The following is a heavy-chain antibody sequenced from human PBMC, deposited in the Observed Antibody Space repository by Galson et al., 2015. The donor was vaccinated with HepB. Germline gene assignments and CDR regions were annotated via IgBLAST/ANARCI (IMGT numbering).Heavy chain of an antibody. CDR2: TYYRSKWYN. D-gene: IGHD4-11*01. V-gene: IGHV6-1*01. CDR1: GDSVSSNSAA. CDR3: ARDQMTTVPYYYYYGMDV. J-gene: IGHJ6*02. Sequence: CAISGDSVSSNSAAWNRIRQSPSRGLEWLGRTYYRSKWYNDYAVSVKSRITINPDTSKNQFSLQLNSVTPEDTAVYYCARDQMTTVPYYYYYGMDVWGQGTTVTVSS.